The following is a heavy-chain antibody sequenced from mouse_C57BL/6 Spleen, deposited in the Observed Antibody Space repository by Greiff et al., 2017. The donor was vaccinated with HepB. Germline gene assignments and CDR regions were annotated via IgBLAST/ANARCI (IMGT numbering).Heavy chain of an antibody. CDR2: ISSGSSTI. V-gene: IGHV5-17*01. CDR1: GFTFSDYG. Sequence: EVQVVESGGGLVKPGGSLKLSCAASGFTFSDYGMHWVRQAPEKGLEWVAYISSGSSTIYYADTVKGRFTISRDNAKNTLFLQMTSLRSEDTAMYYCARPGGSAWFAYWGQGTLVTVSA. J-gene: IGHJ3*01. CDR3: ARPGGSAWFAY.